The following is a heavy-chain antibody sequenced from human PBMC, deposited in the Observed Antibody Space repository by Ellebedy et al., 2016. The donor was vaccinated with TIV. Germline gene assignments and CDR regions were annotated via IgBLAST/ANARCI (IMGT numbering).Heavy chain of an antibody. Sequence: GESLKISCAASGFAFDNYVMTWVRQAPGEGLEWVSGISGGGDNTYYADSVKGRFTISRDNSKNTVYLQMNSLRAEDTAGYYCAKPLYYYGSGSEAPFDYWGQGTLVTVSS. CDR1: GFAFDNYV. CDR3: AKPLYYYGSGSEAPFDY. J-gene: IGHJ4*02. V-gene: IGHV3-23*01. CDR2: ISGGGDNT. D-gene: IGHD3-10*01.